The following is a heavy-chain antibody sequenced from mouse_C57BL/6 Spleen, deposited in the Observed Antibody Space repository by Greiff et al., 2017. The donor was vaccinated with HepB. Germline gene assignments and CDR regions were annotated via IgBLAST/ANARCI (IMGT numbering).Heavy chain of an antibody. CDR2: INPNNGGT. V-gene: IGHV1-18*01. Sequence: EVQLQQSGPELVKPGASVKIPCKASGYTFTDYNMDWVKQSHGKSLEWIGDINPNNGGTIYNQKFKGKATLTLDKSSSTAYMELRSLTSEDTAVYYCAIYYYGSSYWYFDVWGTGTTVTVSS. D-gene: IGHD1-1*01. CDR1: GYTFTDYN. J-gene: IGHJ1*03. CDR3: AIYYYGSSYWYFDV.